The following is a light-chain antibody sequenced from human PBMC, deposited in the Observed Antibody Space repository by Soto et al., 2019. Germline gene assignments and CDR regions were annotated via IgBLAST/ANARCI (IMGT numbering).Light chain of an antibody. Sequence: IVMTQSPATLSVSPGERATLSCRASQSVSSNLAWYQHKPGQAPRLLIYDGSTRALGIPARFSGSESGTEFTLTISSLQSEDFAVYFCQHYDDWPIRFAQGTRLEIK. J-gene: IGKJ5*01. CDR1: QSVSSN. CDR2: DGS. V-gene: IGKV3-15*01. CDR3: QHYDDWPIR.